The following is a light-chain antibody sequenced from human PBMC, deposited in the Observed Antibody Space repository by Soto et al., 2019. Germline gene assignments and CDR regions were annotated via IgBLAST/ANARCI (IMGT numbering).Light chain of an antibody. V-gene: IGKV1-39*01. CDR1: QSLSSY. J-gene: IGKJ2*01. Sequence: DIQMTQSPSSLSASVGDRVTLTCRASQSLSSYLNWYQQKPRKATKLLIYAASSFQSGVPSRFSGSGSGTEFTLTISSLQPEEFATYYGQHSYSTPYTVGQGTKLEIK. CDR2: AAS. CDR3: QHSYSTPYT.